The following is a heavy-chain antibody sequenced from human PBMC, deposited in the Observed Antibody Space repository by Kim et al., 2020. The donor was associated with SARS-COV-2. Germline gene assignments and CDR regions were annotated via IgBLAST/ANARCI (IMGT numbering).Heavy chain of an antibody. CDR2: SST. CDR3: VREPAS. V-gene: IGHV3-11*01. Sequence: SSTECADSVNGRFTISRGNAKKSLSLQMNRLTPEDTAVYYCVREPASWGQGTLVTVSS. J-gene: IGHJ5*02.